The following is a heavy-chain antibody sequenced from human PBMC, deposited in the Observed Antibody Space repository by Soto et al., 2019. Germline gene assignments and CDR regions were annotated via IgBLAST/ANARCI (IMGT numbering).Heavy chain of an antibody. Sequence: SETLSLTCTVSGGSISSGGYYWSWIRQHPGKGLEWIGYIYYSGSTYYNPSLKSRVTISVDTSKNQFSLKLSSVTAADTAVYYCARENPQLDVRYFDYWGQGTLVTVSS. CDR2: IYYSGST. CDR3: ARENPQLDVRYFDY. V-gene: IGHV4-31*03. CDR1: GGSISSGGYY. D-gene: IGHD3-3*02. J-gene: IGHJ4*02.